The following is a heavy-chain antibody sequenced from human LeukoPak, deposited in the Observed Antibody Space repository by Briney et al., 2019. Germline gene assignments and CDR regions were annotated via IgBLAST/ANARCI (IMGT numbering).Heavy chain of an antibody. D-gene: IGHD3-22*01. CDR3: AKDRDSYDSSGYYYESAEYFQH. CDR1: GFTFSNYA. J-gene: IGHJ1*01. Sequence: PGGSLRLSCAASGFTFSNYAMSWVRQAPGKGLEWVSAISGSGGSTYYADSVKGRFTISRDNSKNTLYLHMNSLRAEDTAVYYCAKDRDSYDSSGYYYESAEYFQHWGQGTLVTVSS. CDR2: ISGSGGST. V-gene: IGHV3-23*01.